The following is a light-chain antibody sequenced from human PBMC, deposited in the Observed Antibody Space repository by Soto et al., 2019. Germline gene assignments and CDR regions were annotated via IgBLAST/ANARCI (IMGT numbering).Light chain of an antibody. CDR3: QQSYRTPLT. CDR2: AAS. V-gene: IGKV1-39*01. J-gene: IGKJ4*01. CDR1: QGISTY. Sequence: DIQMTQSPSSVSASVGDRVTITCRASQGISTYLNWFQQKPGKAPELLIYAASSLQSAVPSRFSGSGSGTDFILTINSLQPEDFATYYCQQSYRTPLTFGGGTKV.